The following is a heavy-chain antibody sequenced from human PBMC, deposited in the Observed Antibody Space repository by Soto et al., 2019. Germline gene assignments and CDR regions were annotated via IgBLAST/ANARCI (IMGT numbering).Heavy chain of an antibody. CDR3: AKDTRGIAAAGTTFTY. J-gene: IGHJ4*02. Sequence: EVQLLESGGGLVQPGGSLRLSCAASGFTFSSYAMSWVRQAPGKGLEWVSAISGSGGSTYYADSVKGRFTISRDNSKNTLYRKRNSLRAEDTAVYYWAKDTRGIAAAGTTFTYGGKETLVPVSS. V-gene: IGHV3-23*01. CDR1: GFTFSSYA. D-gene: IGHD6-13*01. CDR2: ISGSGGST.